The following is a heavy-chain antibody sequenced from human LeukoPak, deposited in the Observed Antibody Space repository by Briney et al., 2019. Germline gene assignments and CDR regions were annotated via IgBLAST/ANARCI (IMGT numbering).Heavy chain of an antibody. D-gene: IGHD2-2*02. CDR2: INHSGST. Sequence: PSETLSLTCAVYGGSFSGYYWSWIRQPPGKGLEWVGEINHSGSTNYNPSLKSRVTISVDTSKNQFSLKLSSVTAADTAVYYCARGYCSSTSCYSRFRYWGQGTLVTVSS. CDR3: ARGYCSSTSCYSRFRY. CDR1: GGSFSGYY. J-gene: IGHJ4*02. V-gene: IGHV4-34*01.